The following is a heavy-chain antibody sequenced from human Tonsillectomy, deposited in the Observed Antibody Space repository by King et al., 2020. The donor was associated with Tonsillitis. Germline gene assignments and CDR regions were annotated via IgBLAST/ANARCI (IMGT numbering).Heavy chain of an antibody. CDR3: ARGYCTNGICLDAFDI. Sequence: VQLQESGPGLVKASQTLSLTCAVSGGSISSGDFSWSWIRQPPGQGLEWIGYIYYSGSPYYNPSLKSRGTISIDTSKNQFSLNLSSVTAADTAVYYCARGYCTNGICLDAFDIWGQGTLVTVSS. CDR2: IYYSGSP. V-gene: IGHV4-30-4*07. D-gene: IGHD2-8*01. CDR1: GGSISSGDFS. J-gene: IGHJ3*02.